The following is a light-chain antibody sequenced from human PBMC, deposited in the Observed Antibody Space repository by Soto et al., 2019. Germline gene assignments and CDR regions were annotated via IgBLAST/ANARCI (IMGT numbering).Light chain of an antibody. J-gene: IGKJ2*01. CDR3: QQYGSSPYT. V-gene: IGKV3-20*01. CDR1: QSVSSSY. CDR2: GAS. Sequence: EIVLTQSPGTLSLSPGERATLSGRASQSVSSSYLAWYQQKPGQAPRLLIYGASSRATGIPDRFSGSGSGTDFALTISRLEPVDFAVYYCQQYGSSPYTFGQGTKLGIK.